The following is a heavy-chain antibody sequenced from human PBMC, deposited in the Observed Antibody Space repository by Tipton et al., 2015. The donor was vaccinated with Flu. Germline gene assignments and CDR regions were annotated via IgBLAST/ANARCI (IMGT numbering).Heavy chain of an antibody. CDR2: IYPAGGGI. CDR1: GYTFTSYN. V-gene: IGHV1-46*01. D-gene: IGHD1-1*01. Sequence: QLVQSGAEVKKPGASVKVSCKASGYTFTSYNMHWVRQAPGQGLEWMGIIYPAGGGISYAQKFQGRVIMTRDKSTGTVHMELSSLRSDGTAMYYCARDKGGGTYTFDVWGQGTMVTVSS. CDR3: ARDKGGGTYTFDV. J-gene: IGHJ3*01.